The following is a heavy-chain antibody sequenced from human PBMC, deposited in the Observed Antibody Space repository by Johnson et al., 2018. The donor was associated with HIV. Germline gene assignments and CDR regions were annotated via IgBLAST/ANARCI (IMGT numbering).Heavy chain of an antibody. Sequence: LQLVESGGGVVQPGRSLRLSCAASGFTFSNYAMSWVRQAPGTGLEWVSALSGSGGSTYYADSVQGRFPISRDNSTNTLYLQMNSLRAEDTAVYYCAKDPIVLVVYAISAFDIWGQGTMVTVSS. CDR3: AKDPIVLVVYAISAFDI. D-gene: IGHD2-8*02. J-gene: IGHJ3*02. CDR2: LSGSGGST. CDR1: GFTFSNYA. V-gene: IGHV3-23*04.